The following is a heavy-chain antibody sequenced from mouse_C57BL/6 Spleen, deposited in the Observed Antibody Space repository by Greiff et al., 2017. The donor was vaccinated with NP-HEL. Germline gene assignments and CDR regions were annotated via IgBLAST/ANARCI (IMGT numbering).Heavy chain of an antibody. J-gene: IGHJ2*01. V-gene: IGHV1-82*01. CDR3: ARWGVVAPH. D-gene: IGHD1-1*01. CDR1: GYAFSSSW. CDR2: IYPGDGDT. Sequence: QVQLQQSGPELVKPGASVKISCKASGYAFSSSWMNWVKQRPGKGLEWIGRIYPGDGDTNYIGKFKGKATLTADKSSSTASMQLSSLTSEDSAVYFCARWGVVAPHWGQDTTLTVSS.